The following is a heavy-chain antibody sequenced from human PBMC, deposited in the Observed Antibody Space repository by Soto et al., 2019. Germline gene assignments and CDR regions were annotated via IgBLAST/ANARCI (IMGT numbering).Heavy chain of an antibody. CDR2: INSDGSST. V-gene: IGHV3-74*01. J-gene: IGHJ6*02. CDR3: ARGYYYYGMDV. CDR1: GFTFSSYW. Sequence: EVPLVESGGGLVQPGGSLRLSCAASGFTFSSYWMHWVRQPPGKGLVWVSRINSDGSSTNYADSVKGRFTIFRDNAKNTLYLQMNSLRAEDTAVYYCARGYYYYGMDVWGQGTTVTVSS.